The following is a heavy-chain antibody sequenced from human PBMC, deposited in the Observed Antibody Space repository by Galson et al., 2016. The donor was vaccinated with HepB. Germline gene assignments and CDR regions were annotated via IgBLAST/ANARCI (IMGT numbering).Heavy chain of an antibody. CDR3: ANHRTTGYSSGWGGAFDI. CDR2: IRGSGGTT. D-gene: IGHD6-19*01. V-gene: IGHV3-23*01. J-gene: IGHJ3*02. CDR1: GFTFSSYA. Sequence: SLRLSCAASGFTFSSYAMSWVRQAPGSGLEWVSSIRGSGGTTHYENSVKGRFTISRDDSKNTLYLQMNSLRAEDTAVFYCANHRTTGYSSGWGGAFDIWGQGTMVTVSS.